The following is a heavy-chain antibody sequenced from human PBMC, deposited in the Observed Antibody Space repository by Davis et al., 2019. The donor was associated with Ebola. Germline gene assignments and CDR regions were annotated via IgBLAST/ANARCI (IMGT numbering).Heavy chain of an antibody. CDR3: ARDGYKPLKSDYYYYGMDV. V-gene: IGHV1-69*13. Sequence: SVKVSCKASGYTFTSYAISWVRQAPGQGLEWMGGIIPIFGTANYAQKFQGRVTITADESTSTAYMELSSLRSEDTAVYYCARDGYKPLKSDYYYYGMDVWGQGTTVTVSS. CDR2: IIPIFGTA. CDR1: GYTFTSYA. D-gene: IGHD5-24*01. J-gene: IGHJ6*02.